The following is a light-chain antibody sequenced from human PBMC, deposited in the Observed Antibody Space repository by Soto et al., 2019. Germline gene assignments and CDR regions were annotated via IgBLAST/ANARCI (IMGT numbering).Light chain of an antibody. CDR1: QSVSSSY. CDR2: GAS. V-gene: IGKV3-20*01. CDR3: QQYGSSLWT. Sequence: EIVLTQSPGTVSLSPGERATLSCRASQSVSSSYLAWYQQKPGQAPRLLIYGASSRATGIPDRLSGSGSGTDFTLTISRLEPEDFAVYYCQQYGSSLWTFGQGTKVNIK. J-gene: IGKJ1*01.